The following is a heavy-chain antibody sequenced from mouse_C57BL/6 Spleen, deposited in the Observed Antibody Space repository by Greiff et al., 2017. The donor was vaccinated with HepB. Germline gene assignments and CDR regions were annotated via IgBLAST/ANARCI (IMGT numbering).Heavy chain of an antibody. J-gene: IGHJ4*01. CDR1: GYAFSSSW. CDR2: IYPGDGDT. CDR3: ARHWAYAMDY. V-gene: IGHV1-82*01. Sequence: QVQLQQSGPELVKPGASVKISCKASGYAFSSSWMNWVKQRPGKGLEWIGRIYPGDGDTNYNGKFKGKATLTADKSSSTAYMQLSSLTSEDSAVYFWARHWAYAMDYWGQGTSVTVSS. D-gene: IGHD4-1*01.